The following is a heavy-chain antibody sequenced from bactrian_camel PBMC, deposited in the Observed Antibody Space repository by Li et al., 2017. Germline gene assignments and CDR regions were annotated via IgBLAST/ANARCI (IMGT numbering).Heavy chain of an antibody. Sequence: VQLVESGGGSVQAEGSLRLSCAASGWRSSTASMAWFRQAPGKQRESVAAIERDGSTTYAESVKGRFTISKDNAKNTLTLRMNSLKLEDTAVYYCAAGGSSNPEYNYWGQGTQVTVS. CDR2: IERDGST. CDR3: AAGGSSNPEYNY. V-gene: IGHV3S53*01. CDR1: GWRSSTAS. J-gene: IGHJ4*01. D-gene: IGHD2*01.